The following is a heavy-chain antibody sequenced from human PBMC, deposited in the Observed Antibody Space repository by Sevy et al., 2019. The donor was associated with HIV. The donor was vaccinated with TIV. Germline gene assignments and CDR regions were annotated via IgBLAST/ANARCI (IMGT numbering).Heavy chain of an antibody. J-gene: IGHJ4*02. Sequence: GGSLRLSCAASGFTFSSYAMHWVRQAPGKGLEWVAVISYDGSNKYYADSVKGRFTISRDNSKNTPYLQMNSLRAEDTAVYYCARGRIAAAEYYFDYWGQGTLVTVSS. CDR2: ISYDGSNK. CDR1: GFTFSSYA. D-gene: IGHD6-13*01. CDR3: ARGRIAAAEYYFDY. V-gene: IGHV3-30-3*01.